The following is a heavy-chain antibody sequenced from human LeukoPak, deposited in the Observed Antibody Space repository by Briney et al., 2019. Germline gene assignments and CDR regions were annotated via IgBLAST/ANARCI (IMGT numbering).Heavy chain of an antibody. CDR1: GFTFSNYG. D-gene: IGHD6-13*01. Sequence: GGSLRLSCAASGFTFSNYGMHWVRQAPGKGLEWVAFLRYDGINKYYADSVKGRFTISRDTSKNTLYLQMNSLRAEDTAVYYCASGYSSQKGPDYWGQGTLVTVSS. CDR3: ASGYSSQKGPDY. CDR2: LRYDGINK. V-gene: IGHV3-30*02. J-gene: IGHJ4*02.